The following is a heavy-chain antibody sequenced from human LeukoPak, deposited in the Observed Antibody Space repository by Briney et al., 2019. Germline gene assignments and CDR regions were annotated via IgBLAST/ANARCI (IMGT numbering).Heavy chain of an antibody. J-gene: IGHJ4*02. CDR1: GGSFSGYY. CDR2: INHSGSN. D-gene: IGHD6-19*01. CDR3: AGGIAVAGLL. V-gene: IGHV4-34*01. Sequence: SETLSLTCAVYGGSFSGYYWNWIRQPPGKGLEWIGEINHSGSNKYNPSLKSRVTISIDTYKNHFSLKLSSVTAADTAVYYCAGGIAVAGLLWGQGTLVTVSS.